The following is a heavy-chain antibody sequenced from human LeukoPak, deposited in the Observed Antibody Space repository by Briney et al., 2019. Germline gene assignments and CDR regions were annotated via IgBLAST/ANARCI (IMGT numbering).Heavy chain of an antibody. J-gene: IGHJ5*02. Sequence: SETLSLTYTVSGVSMSEANFYWTWIRQPAGKRLEWIGRIYTSGGTTYNPSLKSRVTLSVDRSNNQFSLNLGSVTAADTGVYYCARVGCSGGSCYSNWFDPWGQGTLVTVSS. CDR1: GVSMSEANFY. CDR3: ARVGCSGGSCYSNWFDP. D-gene: IGHD2-15*01. CDR2: IYTSGGT. V-gene: IGHV4-61*02.